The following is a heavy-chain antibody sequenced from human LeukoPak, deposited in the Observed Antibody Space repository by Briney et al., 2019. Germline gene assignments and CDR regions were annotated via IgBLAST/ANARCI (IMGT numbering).Heavy chain of an antibody. CDR3: ARDRRFGDSRYDY. J-gene: IGHJ4*02. D-gene: IGHD3-10*01. CDR1: GGSISSSSYY. Sequence: PSETLSLTCTVSGGSISSSSYYWGWIRQPPGKGLEWIGYTYSSGSTYYNPSLKSRVTISIDTSKNQFSLKLSSVTAADTAVYYCARDRRFGDSRYDYWGQGTLVTVSS. V-gene: IGHV4-30-4*08. CDR2: TYSSGST.